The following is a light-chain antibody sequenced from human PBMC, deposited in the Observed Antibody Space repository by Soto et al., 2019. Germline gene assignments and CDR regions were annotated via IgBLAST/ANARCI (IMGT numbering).Light chain of an antibody. Sequence: QSVLTQPASVSGSPGQSITISCTGTSTDVGAYNYVSWYQQHPDKAPKLIIFEVSNRPSGVSNRFSGSKSGNAASLTISGLQPEDEAEYSCTSYTTSSIYVFGTGTKVTV. J-gene: IGLJ1*01. CDR2: EVS. CDR1: STDVGAYNY. CDR3: TSYTTSSIYV. V-gene: IGLV2-14*01.